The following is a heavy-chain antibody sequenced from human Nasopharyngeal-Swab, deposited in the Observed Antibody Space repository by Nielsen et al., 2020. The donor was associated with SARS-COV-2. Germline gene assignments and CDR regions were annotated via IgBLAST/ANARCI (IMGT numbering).Heavy chain of an antibody. V-gene: IGHV4-59*01. CDR1: GGSISSYY. J-gene: IGHJ4*02. CDR3: ARDDTAMATGFDY. CDR2: IFHSGRT. D-gene: IGHD5-18*01. Sequence: SETLSLTCTVSGGSISSYYWSWIRQPPGKGLEWIGYIFHSGRTNYNPSLKSRVTISVHTSKNQFSLRLSSVTAADTAVYYCARDDTAMATGFDYWGQGVLVTVSS.